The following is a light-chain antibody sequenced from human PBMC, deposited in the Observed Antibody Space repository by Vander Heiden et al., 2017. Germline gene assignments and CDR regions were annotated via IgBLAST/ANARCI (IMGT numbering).Light chain of an antibody. V-gene: IGLV1-44*01. CDR2: SNN. CDR3: ATWDDGLNHYFV. Sequence: QPVLTQPPSASGTPGQRVTISGSGSSSNIGRNNVNWYQQLPGSTPTLLIYSNNQRPSGVPDRFSGSKSGTSASLAISGPQSEDEADYYCATWDDGLNHYFVFGTGTRVTVL. J-gene: IGLJ1*01. CDR1: SSNIGRNN.